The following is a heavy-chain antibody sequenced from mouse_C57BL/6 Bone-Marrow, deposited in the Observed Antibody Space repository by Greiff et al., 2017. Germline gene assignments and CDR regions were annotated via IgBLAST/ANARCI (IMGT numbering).Heavy chain of an antibody. D-gene: IGHD1-1*01. CDR1: GSSLSTFGMG. V-gene: IGHV8-8*01. Sequence: QVTLKESGPGILQPSQTLSLTCSFSGSSLSTFGMGVGWIRQPSGKGLEWLAHIWWDDDKYYHPALKSRLTISKDISKNQLFLKIANVDTADTATYYCARIFFTTVLAGDYWGQGTTLTVSS. CDR3: ARIFFTTVLAGDY. CDR2: IWWDDDK. J-gene: IGHJ2*01.